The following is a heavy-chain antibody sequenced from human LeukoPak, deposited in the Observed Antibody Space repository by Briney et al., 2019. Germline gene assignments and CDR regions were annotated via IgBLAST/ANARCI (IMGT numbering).Heavy chain of an antibody. V-gene: IGHV1-2*02. CDR1: GYTFTGYY. Sequence: ASVEVSCKASGYTFTGYYMHWVRQAPGQGLEWMGWINPNSGGTNYAQKFQGRVTMTRDTSISTAYMELSRLRSDDTAVYYCARTYYYGSGSYRSAPFDPWGQGTLVTVSS. CDR3: ARTYYYGSGSYRSAPFDP. CDR2: INPNSGGT. D-gene: IGHD3-10*01. J-gene: IGHJ5*02.